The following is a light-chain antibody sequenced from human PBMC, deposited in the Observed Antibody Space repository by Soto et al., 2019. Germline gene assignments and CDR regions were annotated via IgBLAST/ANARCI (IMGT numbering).Light chain of an antibody. CDR2: RNN. Sequence: QSVLTQPPSASGTPGQRVTISCSGSSSNIGSYYVYWYQQLPGTAPKLLIYRNNQRPSGVPDRFSGSNSGTSASLAISGLRSEDEADYYCAAWDDSLSGPVFGGGTKLTVL. V-gene: IGLV1-47*01. CDR3: AAWDDSLSGPV. J-gene: IGLJ2*01. CDR1: SSNIGSYY.